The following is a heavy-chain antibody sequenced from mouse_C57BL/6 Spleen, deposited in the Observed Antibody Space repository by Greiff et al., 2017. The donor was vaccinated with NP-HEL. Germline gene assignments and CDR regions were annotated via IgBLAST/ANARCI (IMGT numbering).Heavy chain of an antibody. D-gene: IGHD1-2*01. CDR1: GFTFSSYA. Sequence: EVKLMESGGGLVKPGGSLKLSCAASGFTFSSYAMSWVRQTPEKRLEWVATISDGGSYTYYPDNVKGRFTISRDNAKNNLYMQMSHLKSEDTAMYYCARDLATADWHFDVWGTGTTVTVSS. V-gene: IGHV5-4*01. J-gene: IGHJ1*03. CDR3: ARDLATADWHFDV. CDR2: ISDGGSYT.